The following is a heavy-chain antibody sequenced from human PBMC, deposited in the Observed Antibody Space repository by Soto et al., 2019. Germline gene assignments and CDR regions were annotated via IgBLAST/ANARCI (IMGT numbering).Heavy chain of an antibody. Sequence: VGSLKLSCAASGFTFSSYAMSWVRQAPGKGLEWVSAISGSGGSTYYADSVKGRFTISRDNSKNTLYLQMNSLRAEDTAVYYCAKDLSNYYYYYGMYVWGQGTTVTVSS. CDR2: ISGSGGST. J-gene: IGHJ6*02. V-gene: IGHV3-23*01. CDR3: AKDLSNYYYYYGMYV. CDR1: GFTFSSYA.